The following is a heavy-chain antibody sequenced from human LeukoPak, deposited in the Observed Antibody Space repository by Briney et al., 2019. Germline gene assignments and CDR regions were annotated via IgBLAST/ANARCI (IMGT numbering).Heavy chain of an antibody. CDR3: ATSTVWFGELLSQT. Sequence: PGGSLRLSCAASGFTVSSNYMSWVRQAPGKGLEWVSVIYSGGSTYYADSVKGRFTISRDNSKNTLYLQMNSLRAEDTAVYYCATSTVWFGELLSQTWGQGTLVTVSS. CDR2: IYSGGST. V-gene: IGHV3-53*01. CDR1: GFTVSSNY. D-gene: IGHD3-10*01. J-gene: IGHJ5*02.